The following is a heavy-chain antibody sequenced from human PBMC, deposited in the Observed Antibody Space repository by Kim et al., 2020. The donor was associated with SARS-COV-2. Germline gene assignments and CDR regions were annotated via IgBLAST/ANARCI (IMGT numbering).Heavy chain of an antibody. V-gene: IGHV3-13*01. Sequence: YPGSVKGRFTISRENAKNSLYLQMNSLRAGDTAVYYCARGVGIGNIFDYWGQGTLVTVSS. CDR3: ARGVGIGNIFDY. D-gene: IGHD1-20*01. J-gene: IGHJ4*02.